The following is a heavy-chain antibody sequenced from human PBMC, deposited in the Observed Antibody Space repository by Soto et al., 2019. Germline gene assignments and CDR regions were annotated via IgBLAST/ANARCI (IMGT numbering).Heavy chain of an antibody. V-gene: IGHV3-21*04. CDR3: AKDGYYYDSSGPDAFDI. CDR1: GFTFSSYS. Sequence: GGSLRLSCAASGFTFSSYSMNWVRQAPGKGLEWVSSISSSSSYLYYADSVKGRFTISRDNAKNSLYLQMNSLRAEDTAVYYCAKDGYYYDSSGPDAFDIWGQGTMVTVSS. CDR2: ISSSSSYL. D-gene: IGHD3-22*01. J-gene: IGHJ3*02.